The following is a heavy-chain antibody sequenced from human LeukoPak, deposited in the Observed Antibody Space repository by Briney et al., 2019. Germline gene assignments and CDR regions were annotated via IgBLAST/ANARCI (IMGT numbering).Heavy chain of an antibody. V-gene: IGHV1-69*05. CDR1: GGTFSSYA. Sequence: RASVKVSCKASGGTFSSYAISWVRQAPGQGLEWMGGIIPIFGTANYAQKFQGRVTLTRDMSTSTDYLELSSLRSEDTAVYYCARDNSVRDEAWWFNPWGQGTLVTVSS. D-gene: IGHD5-24*01. J-gene: IGHJ5*02. CDR3: ARDNSVRDEAWWFNP. CDR2: IIPIFGTA.